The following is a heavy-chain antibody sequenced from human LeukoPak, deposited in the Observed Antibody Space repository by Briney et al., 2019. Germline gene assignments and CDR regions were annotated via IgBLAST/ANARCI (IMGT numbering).Heavy chain of an antibody. CDR2: INNSGGT. CDR3: ASQMSGTSVSY. CDR1: GDSISRYY. Sequence: PSETLSLTCTVSGDSISRYYWSWLRQPPGKGLEWTGYINNSGGTSYNPSLKSRVTISLDTSKNQFSLKLNSVTTTDTAVYYCASQMSGTSVSYWGQGTLVTVSS. J-gene: IGHJ4*02. D-gene: IGHD2-2*01. V-gene: IGHV4-4*08.